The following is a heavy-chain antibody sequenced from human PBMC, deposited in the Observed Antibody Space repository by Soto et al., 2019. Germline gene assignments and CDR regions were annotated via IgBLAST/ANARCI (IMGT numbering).Heavy chain of an antibody. V-gene: IGHV4-59*01. CDR3: AREPSGGYYDSSGYLDY. Sequence: SETLSLTCTVSGCSISSYYWSWIRQPPGKGLEWIGYIYYSGSTNYNPSLKSRVTISVDTSKNQFSLKLSSVTAADTAVYYCAREPSGGYYDSSGYLDYWGQGTLVTVSS. J-gene: IGHJ4*02. D-gene: IGHD3-22*01. CDR2: IYYSGST. CDR1: GCSISSYY.